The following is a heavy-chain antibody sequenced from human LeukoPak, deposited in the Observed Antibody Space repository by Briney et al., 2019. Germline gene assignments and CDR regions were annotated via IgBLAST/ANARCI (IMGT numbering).Heavy chain of an antibody. Sequence: SETLSLTCTVSGDSISSGADYWSWIRQPPGKGLEWIGYIYYSGTTYYNPSLKSRVTISVDTSKNQFSLKLSSVTAADAAVYYCARGLTGIDYWGQGTLVTVSS. D-gene: IGHD3-9*01. CDR2: IYYSGTT. J-gene: IGHJ4*02. CDR1: GDSISSGADY. V-gene: IGHV4-30-4*01. CDR3: ARGLTGIDY.